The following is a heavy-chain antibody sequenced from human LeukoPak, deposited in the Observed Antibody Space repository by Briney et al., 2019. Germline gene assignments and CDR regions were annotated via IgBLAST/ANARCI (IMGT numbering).Heavy chain of an antibody. Sequence: GGSLRLSCAASGFTFSTYAMHWVRQAPGKGLEWVAFMWYDGSNKYYSDSVKGRFTISRDNSKNTLYLLMNSLRAEDTAVYYCARDQTSSGSFFDYWGQGPLVTVSS. CDR3: ARDQTSSGSFFDY. J-gene: IGHJ4*02. D-gene: IGHD1-26*01. V-gene: IGHV3-33*01. CDR2: MWYDGSNK. CDR1: GFTFSTYA.